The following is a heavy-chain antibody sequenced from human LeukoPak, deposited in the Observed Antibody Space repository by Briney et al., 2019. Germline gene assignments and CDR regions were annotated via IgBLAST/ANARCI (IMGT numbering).Heavy chain of an antibody. CDR3: ARSVYSSSWYAGNYFDY. D-gene: IGHD6-13*01. Sequence: SETLSLTCTVSGGSISSSSYYWSWIRQPAGKGLEWIGRIYTSGSTNYNPSLKSRVTMSVDTSKNQFSLKLSSVTAADTAVYYCARSVYSSSWYAGNYFDYWGQGTLVTVSS. CDR1: GGSISSSSYY. CDR2: IYTSGST. J-gene: IGHJ4*02. V-gene: IGHV4-61*02.